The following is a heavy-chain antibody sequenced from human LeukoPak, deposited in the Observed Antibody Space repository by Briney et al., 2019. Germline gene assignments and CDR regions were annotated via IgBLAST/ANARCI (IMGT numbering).Heavy chain of an antibody. Sequence: GGSLRLSCVASGFTFSTYWMSWVRQAPGKGLEWVAHIKHDGSQKYYVDSVKGRFTISRDNAENSLSLQINSLRDEDTAVYFCARDKDLRGDYGSYFDSWGQGTLITVSS. J-gene: IGHJ4*02. CDR1: GFTFSTYW. CDR2: IKHDGSQK. D-gene: IGHD4-17*01. CDR3: ARDKDLRGDYGSYFDS. V-gene: IGHV3-7*03.